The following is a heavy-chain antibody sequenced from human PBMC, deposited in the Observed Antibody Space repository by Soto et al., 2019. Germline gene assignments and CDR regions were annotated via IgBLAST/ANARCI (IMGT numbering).Heavy chain of an antibody. V-gene: IGHV4-31*03. CDR1: GDSISSGGFY. J-gene: IGHJ6*02. CDR2: ISFNGRT. Sequence: QVQLQESGPGLVRPSQTLFLTCSVSGDSISSGGFYWTWVRRHPGKGLEWIGYISFNGRTFYNPALQSRLTISFDMSKNQISLRLTSLTAADTAVYFCARSPGFPNAHYDFRSGLHGMDVWGRGTTVTVSS. CDR3: ARSPGFPNAHYDFRSGLHGMDV. D-gene: IGHD3-3*01.